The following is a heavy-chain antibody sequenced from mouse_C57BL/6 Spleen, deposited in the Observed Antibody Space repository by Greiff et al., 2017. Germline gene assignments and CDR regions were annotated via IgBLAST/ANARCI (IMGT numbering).Heavy chain of an antibody. Sequence: EVKLLESGPVLVKPGASVKMSCKASGYTFTDYYMNWVKQSPGKSLEWIGVINPYNGGTSYNQKFKGKATLTVDKSSSTAYMELNSLTSEDSAVYYGARWDGNYYFDYWGQGTTLTVAS. V-gene: IGHV1-19*01. J-gene: IGHJ2*01. CDR3: ARWDGNYYFDY. CDR1: GYTFTDYY. D-gene: IGHD2-1*01. CDR2: INPYNGGT.